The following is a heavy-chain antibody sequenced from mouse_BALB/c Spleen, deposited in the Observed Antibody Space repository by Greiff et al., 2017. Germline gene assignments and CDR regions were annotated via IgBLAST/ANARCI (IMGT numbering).Heavy chain of an antibody. CDR1: GYAFSSYW. J-gene: IGHJ4*01. Sequence: QVQLKESGAELVRPGSSVKISCKASGYAFSSYWMNWVKQRPGQGLEWIGQIYPGDGDTNYNGKFKGKATLTADKSSSTAYMQLSSLTSEDSAVYFCARLGGHYYAMDYWGQGTSVTVSS. D-gene: IGHD1-1*02. CDR3: ARLGGHYYAMDY. V-gene: IGHV1-80*01. CDR2: IYPGDGDT.